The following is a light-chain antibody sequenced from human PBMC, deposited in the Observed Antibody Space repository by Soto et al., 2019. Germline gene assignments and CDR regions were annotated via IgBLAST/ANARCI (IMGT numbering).Light chain of an antibody. V-gene: IGKV1-39*01. J-gene: IGKJ2*04. CDR3: QQSYSSPRS. CDR2: ATS. Sequence: DMQMSRSPSSLVTFVGDRVTITCRASQSIRNYLNWYQQKPGKAPNLLIYATSTVQSGVPSRFSGSGSGTDVTLTISSLQPEDFATYYCQQSYSSPRSFGQGTKLEI. CDR1: QSIRNY.